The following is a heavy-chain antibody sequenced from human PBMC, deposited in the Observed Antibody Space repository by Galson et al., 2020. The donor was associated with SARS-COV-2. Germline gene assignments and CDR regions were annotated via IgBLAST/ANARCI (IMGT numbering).Heavy chain of an antibody. CDR2: TYYRSQWST. V-gene: IGHV6-1*01. D-gene: IGHD6-13*01. Sequence: SQTLSLTCAISGDSVSNNSAAWNWHRQSPSRGLEWPGRTYYRSQWSTDYAVSVKSRITINPDTSKNQFSLQLNSVTPEDTAIYYCAGRVAGAGSLHIWGQGTMVIVSS. CDR3: AGRVAGAGSLHI. CDR1: GDSVSNNSAA. J-gene: IGHJ3*02.